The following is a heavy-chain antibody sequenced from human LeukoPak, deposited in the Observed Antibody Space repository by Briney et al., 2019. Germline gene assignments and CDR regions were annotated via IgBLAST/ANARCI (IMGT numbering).Heavy chain of an antibody. CDR2: ISSDSSTI. V-gene: IGHV3-48*02. Sequence: GGSLRLSCAASGFTFNSYNMNWVRQAPGKGLEWVSYISSDSSTIFYADSVKGRFTISRDNVKNSLFLQLNSLRDEDTAVYYCARAGDMDVWGRGTTLTVSS. CDR1: GFTFNSYN. CDR3: ARAGDMDV. J-gene: IGHJ6*02.